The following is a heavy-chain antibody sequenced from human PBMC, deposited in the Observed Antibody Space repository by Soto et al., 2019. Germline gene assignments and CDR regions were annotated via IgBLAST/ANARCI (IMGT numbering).Heavy chain of an antibody. D-gene: IGHD4-4*01. CDR2: ISYDGSNK. Sequence: GGSLRLSCAASGFTFSSYGMHWVRQAPGKGLEWVAVISYDGSNKYYADSVKGRFTISRDNSKNTLYLQMNSLRAEDTAVYYCAKDRGLQYRPYYFDYWGQGTLVTVSS. J-gene: IGHJ4*02. CDR3: AKDRGLQYRPYYFDY. V-gene: IGHV3-30*18. CDR1: GFTFSSYG.